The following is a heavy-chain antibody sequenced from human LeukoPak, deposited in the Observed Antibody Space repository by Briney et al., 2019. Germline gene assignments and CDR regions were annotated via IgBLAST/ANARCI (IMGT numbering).Heavy chain of an antibody. J-gene: IGHJ4*02. Sequence: ASVKVSCKASGYTFTSYYMHWVRQAPGQGLEWMGMINPSGGSTSYAQKFQGRVTMTRDTSTSTVYMGLSSLRSEDTAVYYCARGTYYYDSSGYYYGYYFDYWGQGTLVTVSS. D-gene: IGHD3-22*01. CDR2: INPSGGST. CDR1: GYTFTSYY. V-gene: IGHV1-46*01. CDR3: ARGTYYYDSSGYYYGYYFDY.